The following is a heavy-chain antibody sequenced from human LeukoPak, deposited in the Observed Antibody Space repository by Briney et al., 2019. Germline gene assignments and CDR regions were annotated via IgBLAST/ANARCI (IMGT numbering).Heavy chain of an antibody. CDR3: ARGPSITMVRGGQWYYYMDV. J-gene: IGHJ6*03. Sequence: ASVKVSCKASGYTFTSYYMHWVRQAPGQGLEWMGIINPSGGSTNYAQKFQGRVTMTRDTSTNTVYMELSSLRSEDTAVYYCARGPSITMVRGGQWYYYMDVWGKGTAVTISS. CDR2: INPSGGST. CDR1: GYTFTSYY. D-gene: IGHD3-10*01. V-gene: IGHV1-46*01.